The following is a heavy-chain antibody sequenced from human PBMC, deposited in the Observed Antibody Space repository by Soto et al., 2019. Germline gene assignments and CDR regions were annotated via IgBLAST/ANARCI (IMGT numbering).Heavy chain of an antibody. J-gene: IGHJ4*02. CDR1: GGTISSYY. Sequence: QVQLQESGPGLVKPSETLSLTCTVSGGTISSYYWSWIRQPPGKGLEWIGYIYYSGSTNYNPSLNSPVTISVDTSKNQFSLKLSSVTAADTAVYYCARAKVPAAIGSGGYYFDYWGQGTLVTVSS. CDR2: IYYSGST. V-gene: IGHV4-59*01. CDR3: ARAKVPAAIGSGGYYFDY. D-gene: IGHD2-2*01.